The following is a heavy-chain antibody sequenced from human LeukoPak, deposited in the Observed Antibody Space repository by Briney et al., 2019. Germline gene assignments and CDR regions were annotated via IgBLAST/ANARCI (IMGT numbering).Heavy chain of an antibody. CDR2: ISSSGSTI. D-gene: IGHD3/OR15-3a*01. CDR3: ARVAHGTSYYYYYYMDV. V-gene: IGHV3-11*04. CDR1: GFTFSDYY. J-gene: IGHJ6*03. Sequence: PGGSLRLSCAASGFTFSDYYMSWIRQAPGKGLEWVSYISSSGSTIYYADSVKGQFTISRDNAKNSLYLQMNSLRAEDTAVYYCARVAHGTSYYYYYYMDVWGKGTTVTVSS.